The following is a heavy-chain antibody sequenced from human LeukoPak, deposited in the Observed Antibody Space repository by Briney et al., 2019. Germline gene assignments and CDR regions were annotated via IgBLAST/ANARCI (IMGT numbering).Heavy chain of an antibody. CDR2: TYYRYKLDN. CDR3: GTTRYIANPYHVGMDV. D-gene: IGHD2-21*01. V-gene: IGHV6-1*01. Sequence: SHTLSLTCAISGEIVSSNNTTWDWVRQSPSRGLEWLGRTYYRYKLDNDYETSLKSRIIINPDTTKNKFFLQLYSVPPEDTAVYYCGTTRYIANPYHVGMDVWGQGTTVTVPS. J-gene: IGHJ6*02. CDR1: GEIVSSNNTT.